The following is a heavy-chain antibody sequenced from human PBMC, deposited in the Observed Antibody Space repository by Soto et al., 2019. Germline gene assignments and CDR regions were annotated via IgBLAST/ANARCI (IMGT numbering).Heavy chain of an antibody. CDR1: GYTFTSYN. D-gene: IGHD6-13*01. CDR2: MNPNSGNT. Sequence: ASVKVSCKASGYTFTSYNINWVRQATGQGLEWMGWMNPNSGNTGYAQKFQGRVTMTRNTSISTAYMELSSLRSEDTAVYYCARSGIAAAIGAFDIWGQGTMVTV. V-gene: IGHV1-8*01. CDR3: ARSGIAAAIGAFDI. J-gene: IGHJ3*02.